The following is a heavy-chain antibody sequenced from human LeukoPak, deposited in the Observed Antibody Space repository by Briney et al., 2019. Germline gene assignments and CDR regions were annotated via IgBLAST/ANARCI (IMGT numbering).Heavy chain of an antibody. J-gene: IGHJ1*01. CDR3: ATGGNFYYSH. Sequence: GGSLRLSCAASGFTVSSNYMSWVRQAPGKGLEWVAVAYGDGSSQYYADSVKGRFSISKDISKNTLSLQMNSLRAEDTAVYSCATGGNFYYSHWGQGTLVTVSS. D-gene: IGHD4-11*01. CDR2: AYGDGSSQ. V-gene: IGHV3-33*08. CDR1: GFTVSSNY.